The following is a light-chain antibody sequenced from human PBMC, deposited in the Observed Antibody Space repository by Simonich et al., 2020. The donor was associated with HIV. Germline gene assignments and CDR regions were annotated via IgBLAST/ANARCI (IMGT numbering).Light chain of an antibody. Sequence: ELVLTQSPATLSVSPGETATLSCRASQSVSNNLAWYQQKPGQAPRLLIYGASTRATGIPARFRGSGSGTEFTLTINSLQSEDFAVYYCQQCNNWPWTFGRGTKVEIK. CDR3: QQCNNWPWT. CDR1: QSVSNN. J-gene: IGKJ1*01. CDR2: GAS. V-gene: IGKV3-15*01.